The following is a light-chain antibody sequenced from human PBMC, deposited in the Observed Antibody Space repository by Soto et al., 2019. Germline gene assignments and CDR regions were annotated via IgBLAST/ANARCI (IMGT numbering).Light chain of an antibody. CDR3: QQYNHWPPYT. Sequence: IQMTQSPSTLSASVGERVTITCRASQSISRWLAWYQQKPGKAPKLMIYDAYTLESGVPSRFRGTGSGTEFTLTISSLQSEDFAVYYCQQYNHWPPYTCGQGTKVDIK. V-gene: IGKV1-5*01. J-gene: IGKJ2*01. CDR2: DAY. CDR1: QSISRW.